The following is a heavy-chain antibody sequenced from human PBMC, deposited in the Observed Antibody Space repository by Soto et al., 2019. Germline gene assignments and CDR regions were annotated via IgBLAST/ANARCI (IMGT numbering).Heavy chain of an antibody. V-gene: IGHV3-49*03. Sequence: GGSLRLSCTASGFTFGDYAMSWFRQAPGKGLEWVGFIRSKAYGGTTEYAASVKGRFTISRDDSKSIAYLQMNSLKTEDTAVYYCGVSYLEWLLLVEYWGQGTLVTVSS. J-gene: IGHJ4*02. CDR3: GVSYLEWLLLVEY. CDR1: GFTFGDYA. D-gene: IGHD3-3*01. CDR2: IRSKAYGGTT.